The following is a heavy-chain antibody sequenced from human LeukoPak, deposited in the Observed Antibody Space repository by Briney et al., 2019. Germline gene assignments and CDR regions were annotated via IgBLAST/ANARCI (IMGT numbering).Heavy chain of an antibody. V-gene: IGHV3-30-3*01. D-gene: IGHD3-10*01. J-gene: IGHJ4*02. CDR1: GFTFSSYA. CDR3: ARDAALLWFEITLDY. Sequence: GGSLRLSCAASGFTFSSYAMHWVRQAPGKGLERVAVISYDGSNKYYADSVKGRFTISRDNSKNTLYLQMNSLRAEDTAVYYCARDAALLWFEITLDYWGQGTLVTVSS. CDR2: ISYDGSNK.